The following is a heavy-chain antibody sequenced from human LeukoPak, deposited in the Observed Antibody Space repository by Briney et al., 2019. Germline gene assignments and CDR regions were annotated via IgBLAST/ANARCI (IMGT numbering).Heavy chain of an antibody. CDR1: GFTFSSYA. CDR3: AKAVQQLVFYFDY. CDR2: ISGSGGST. D-gene: IGHD6-13*01. V-gene: IGHV3-23*01. Sequence: GGSLRLSCAASGFTFSSYAMSWVRQAPGKGLEWVSAISGSGGSTYCADSVKGRFTISRDNSKNTLYLQMNSLRAEDTAVYYCAKAVQQLVFYFDYWGQGTLVTVSS. J-gene: IGHJ4*02.